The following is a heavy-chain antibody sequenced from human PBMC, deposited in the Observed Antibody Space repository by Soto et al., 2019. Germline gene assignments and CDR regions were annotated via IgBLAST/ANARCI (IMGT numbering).Heavy chain of an antibody. V-gene: IGHV3-9*01. CDR1: GFTFDDYA. CDR2: ISWNSGII. D-gene: IGHD5-18*01. Sequence: EVQLVESGGGLVQPGRSLRLSCAASGFTFDDYAMHWVRQAPGKGLEWVSGISWNSGIIDYADSVKGRFTISRDNAKNSLYLQMNSLRAEATALYYSAKGYSYGVLEPLGYWGQGTLVTVSS. J-gene: IGHJ4*02. CDR3: AKGYSYGVLEPLGY.